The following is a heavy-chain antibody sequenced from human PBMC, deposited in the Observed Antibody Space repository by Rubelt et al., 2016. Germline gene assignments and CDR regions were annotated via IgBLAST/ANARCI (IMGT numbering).Heavy chain of an antibody. CDR3: SASAPTLFPLVSCENSPADTSSVAVXCLAQDF. V-gene: IGHV4-34*01. J-gene: IGHJ2*01. CDR1: GGSFSDYY. CDR2: INHSGST. D-gene: IGHD6-25*01. Sequence: QVQLQQWGAGLLKPSETLSLTCAVYGGSFSDYYWSWIRQPPGKGLEWIGEINHSGSTNYNPSLKSRVTISVDTSKNQFSLKLSSVTAADTAVYYWSASAPTLFPLVSCENSPADTSSVAVXCLAQDF.